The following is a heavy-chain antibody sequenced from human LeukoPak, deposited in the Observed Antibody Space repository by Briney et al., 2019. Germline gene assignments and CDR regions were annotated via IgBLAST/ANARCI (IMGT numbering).Heavy chain of an antibody. CDR3: ARAEYSSSWYPY. CDR1: GFTFSDYY. Sequence: GGSLRLSCAASGFTFSDYYMSWIRQAPGKGLEWVSSISSSSSYIYYADSVKGRFTISRDNAKNSLYLQMNSLRAEDTAVYYCARAEYSSSWYPYWGQGTLVTVSS. V-gene: IGHV3-11*06. CDR2: ISSSSSYI. J-gene: IGHJ4*02. D-gene: IGHD6-13*01.